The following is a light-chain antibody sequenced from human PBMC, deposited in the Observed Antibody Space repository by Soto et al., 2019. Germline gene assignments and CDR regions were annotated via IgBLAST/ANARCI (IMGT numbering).Light chain of an antibody. CDR1: QSVSSY. CDR2: DAS. V-gene: IGKV3-11*01. J-gene: IGKJ1*01. CDR3: QQRSNWPST. Sequence: EIVLTQSPATLSLSPGERATLSCRASQSVSSYLAWYQQKPGQAPRLLIYDASNRATGIPARFSGSGSGTDFTLTISSLEPEDFAVYYCQQRSNWPSTFGQGTKVENK.